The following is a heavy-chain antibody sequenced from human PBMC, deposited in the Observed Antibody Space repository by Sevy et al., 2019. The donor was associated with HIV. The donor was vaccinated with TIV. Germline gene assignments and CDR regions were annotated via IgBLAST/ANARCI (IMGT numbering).Heavy chain of an antibody. CDR1: GFSFSDYY. CDR2: ISSGGTII. J-gene: IGHJ4*02. D-gene: IGHD2-2*02. V-gene: IGHV3-11*01. CDR3: ARARYNYGQYYFDY. Sequence: GGSLRLSCAASGFSFSDYYMSWIRQAPGKGLEWVSSISSGGTIIHYADSVKGRFTISRDNAKNSLYLQMNSLGVEDTAVFYCARARYNYGQYYFDYWGQGTLVTVSS.